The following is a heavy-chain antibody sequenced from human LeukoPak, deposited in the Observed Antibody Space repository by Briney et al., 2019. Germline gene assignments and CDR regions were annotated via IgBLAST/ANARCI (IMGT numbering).Heavy chain of an antibody. D-gene: IGHD1-26*01. V-gene: IGHV1-8*03. CDR1: GYTFTSYG. CDR3: AIPSNSGNYPPGVRPFDY. J-gene: IGHJ4*02. CDR2: MNPNSGNT. Sequence: ASVKVSCKASGYTFTSYGISWVRQATGQGLEWMGWMNPNSGNTGYAQKFQGRVTITRNTSISTAYMELSSLRSEDTAVYYCAIPSNSGNYPPGVRPFDYWGQGTLVTVSS.